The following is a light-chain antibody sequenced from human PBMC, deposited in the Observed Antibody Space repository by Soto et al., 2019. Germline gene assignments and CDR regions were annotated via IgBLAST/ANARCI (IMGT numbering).Light chain of an antibody. V-gene: IGKV1-39*01. J-gene: IGKJ1*01. CDR1: QSISSY. CDR3: QKSYSTPWT. CDR2: AAS. Sequence: DIQMTQSPSSLSASVGDRVTITCRASQSISSYLNWYQQKPGKAPKLLIYAASSLQSGVPSRFSGSGSGTDFTFTISSLQPEDFATYYCQKSYSTPWTFGQGTKVEIK.